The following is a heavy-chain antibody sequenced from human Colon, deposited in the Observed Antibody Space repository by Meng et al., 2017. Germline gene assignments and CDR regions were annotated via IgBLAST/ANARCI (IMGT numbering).Heavy chain of an antibody. V-gene: IGHV4-34*02. CDR1: GGAFSGFY. D-gene: IGHD4-17*01. J-gene: IGHJ5*02. CDR2: IDHFGIS. CDR3: AAGLRHGDWFDP. Sequence: QVQIQQGGEWLLKPSETLSLTCAVSGGAFSGFYWSWIRQPPGKGLEWIGEIDHFGISNYNSSLKGRLTMSVDTSKKQISLTLTSVTAADTAVYYCAAGLRHGDWFDPWGPGTLVTVSS.